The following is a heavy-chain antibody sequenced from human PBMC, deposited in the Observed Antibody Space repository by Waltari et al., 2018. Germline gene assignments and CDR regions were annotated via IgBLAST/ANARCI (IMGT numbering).Heavy chain of an antibody. Sequence: EVQLVQSGAEVKKPGESLKISCKGSGYSFTSYWIGWVRQMPGKGLEWMGIIYPGESDTKYSPAFQGQVTISADKSISTAYLQWSSLKASDTAMYYCARQGGTTAINWYFDLWGRGTLVTVSS. CDR3: ARQGGTTAINWYFDL. CDR1: GYSFTSYW. J-gene: IGHJ2*01. CDR2: IYPGESDT. D-gene: IGHD1-1*01. V-gene: IGHV5-51*01.